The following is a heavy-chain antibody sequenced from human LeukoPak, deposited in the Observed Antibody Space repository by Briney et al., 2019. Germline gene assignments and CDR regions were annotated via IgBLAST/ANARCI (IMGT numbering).Heavy chain of an antibody. CDR3: AREGKSLRYFDWLRGY. J-gene: IGHJ4*02. CDR2: ISSSSSTI. Sequence: GGSLRLSCAASGFTFSDYYMSWIRQAPGKGLEWVSYISSSSSTIYYADSVKGRFTISRDNAKNSLYLQMNSLRAEDTAVYYCAREGKSLRYFDWLRGYWGQGTLVTVSS. D-gene: IGHD3-9*01. V-gene: IGHV3-11*04. CDR1: GFTFSDYY.